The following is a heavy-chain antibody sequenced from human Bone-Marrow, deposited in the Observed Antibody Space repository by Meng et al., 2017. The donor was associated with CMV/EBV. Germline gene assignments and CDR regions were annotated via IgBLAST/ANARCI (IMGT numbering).Heavy chain of an antibody. CDR1: GYTLTELS. CDR3: ATRDIVVVPAAIRGYRNYYYYGMDV. D-gene: IGHD2-2*02. J-gene: IGHJ6*02. CDR2: FDPEDGET. Sequence: ASVKVSCKVSGYTLTELSMRWVRQAPGKGLEWMGGFDPEDGETIYAQKFQGRVTMTEDTSTDTAYMELSSLRSEDTAVYYCATRDIVVVPAAIRGYRNYYYYGMDVWGQGTTVTVSS. V-gene: IGHV1-24*01.